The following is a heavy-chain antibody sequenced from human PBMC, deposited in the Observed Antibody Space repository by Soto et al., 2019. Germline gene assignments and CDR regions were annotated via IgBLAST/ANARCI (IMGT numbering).Heavy chain of an antibody. CDR1: GFTFGDYA. CDR2: IRSKAYGGTT. CDR3: TRDQSQQQVVGWSAP. Sequence: PGWSLRLSCTASGFTFGDYAMSWFRQAPGKGLEWVGFIRSKAYGGTTEYAASVKGRFTISRDDSKSIAYLQMNSLKTEDTAVYYCTRDQSQQQVVGWSAPWGKGPLVPVSP. D-gene: IGHD6-13*01. V-gene: IGHV3-49*03. J-gene: IGHJ5*02.